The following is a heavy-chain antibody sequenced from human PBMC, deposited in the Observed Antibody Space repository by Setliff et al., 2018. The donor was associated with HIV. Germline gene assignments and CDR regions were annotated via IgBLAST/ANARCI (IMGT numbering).Heavy chain of an antibody. Sequence: PSETLSLTCTVSGGSISIGGYYWGWIRQHPGKGLEWIGYIYHNGSTYYNPSLKSRVIISVDTSKNQFSLKLSSVTAADTAVYXXARGGGSRAATYSYHYMDVWGKGTTVTVSS. CDR2: IYHNGST. CDR1: GGSISIGGYY. J-gene: IGHJ6*03. D-gene: IGHD2-15*01. V-gene: IGHV4-31*03. CDR3: ARGGGSRAATYSYHYMDV.